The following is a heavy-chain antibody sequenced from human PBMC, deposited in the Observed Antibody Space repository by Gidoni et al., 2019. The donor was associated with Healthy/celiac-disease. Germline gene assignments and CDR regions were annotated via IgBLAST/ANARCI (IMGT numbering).Heavy chain of an antibody. V-gene: IGHV3-33*01. CDR2: IWYDGSNK. Sequence: VQLVESGGGVVQPGRSLRLSCAASGFTFSSYGMHWVRQAPGKGLEWVAVIWYDGSNKYYADSVKGRFTISRDNSKNTLYLQMNSLRAEDTAVYYCAGDSSGYYNWFDPWGQGTLVTVSS. CDR1: GFTFSSYG. CDR3: AGDSSGYYNWFDP. D-gene: IGHD3-22*01. J-gene: IGHJ5*02.